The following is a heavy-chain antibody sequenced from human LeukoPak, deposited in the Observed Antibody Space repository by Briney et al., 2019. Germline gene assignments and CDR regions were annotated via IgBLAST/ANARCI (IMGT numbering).Heavy chain of an antibody. CDR2: INGDGTGT. Sequence: GGSLRLSCAASGFTFSRHWMLWVRQAPGKGLVWVSRINGDGTGTKYADSVKGRFTISRDNAKNTLYLQLNSLRPEDTAVYYRVRERYHRDGYNWGVDYWGQGTLVTVSS. J-gene: IGHJ4*02. CDR1: GFTFSRHW. CDR3: VRERYHRDGYNWGVDY. D-gene: IGHD5-24*01. V-gene: IGHV3-74*01.